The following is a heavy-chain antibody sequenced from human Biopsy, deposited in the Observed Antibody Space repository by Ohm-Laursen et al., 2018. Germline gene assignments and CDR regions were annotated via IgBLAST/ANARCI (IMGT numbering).Heavy chain of an antibody. CDR3: ARDYDTSGYYYVS. D-gene: IGHD3-22*01. CDR1: GGSISNNNYY. V-gene: IGHV4-39*01. Sequence: SDTLSLTCTVSGGSISNNNYYWGWIRQPPGKGLEWIGSIFYRGSTRYKPSLKSRVNISVDTSKNQFSLKLNSLTAADTAVYYCARDYDTSGYYYVSWGQGTLVTVSS. CDR2: IFYRGST. J-gene: IGHJ5*02.